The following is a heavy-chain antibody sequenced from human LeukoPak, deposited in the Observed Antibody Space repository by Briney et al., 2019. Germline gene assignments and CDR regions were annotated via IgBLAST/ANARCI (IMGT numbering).Heavy chain of an antibody. V-gene: IGHV1-2*02. J-gene: IGHJ4*02. Sequence: ASVKVPCTASGYTFTGYYMHWVRQAPGQGLEWMGWINPNSGGTNYAQKFQGRVTMTRDTSISTAYMELSRLRSGDTAVYYCARRPPGGGSASLYYFDYWGQGTLVTGSS. CDR3: ARRPPGGGSASLYYFDY. D-gene: IGHD6-6*01. CDR2: INPNSGGT. CDR1: GYTFTGYY.